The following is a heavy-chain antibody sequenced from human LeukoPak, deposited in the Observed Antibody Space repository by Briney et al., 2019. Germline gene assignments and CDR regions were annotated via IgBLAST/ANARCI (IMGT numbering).Heavy chain of an antibody. D-gene: IGHD5-12*01. CDR2: INPSGGST. J-gene: IGHJ5*02. V-gene: IGHV1-46*01. CDR3: ARDFLVATTGNWFDP. CDR1: GYTFTSYY. Sequence: ASVKVSCKASGYTFTSYYIHWVRQAPGQGLEWMGIINPSGGSTSYAQKFQGRVTMTRDTSTSTVYMELSSLRSEDTAVYYCARDFLVATTGNWFDPWGQGTLVTVSS.